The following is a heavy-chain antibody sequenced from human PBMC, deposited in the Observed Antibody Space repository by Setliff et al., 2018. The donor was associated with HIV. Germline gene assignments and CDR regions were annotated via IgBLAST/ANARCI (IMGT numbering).Heavy chain of an antibody. D-gene: IGHD3-22*01. Sequence: PSETLSLTCAVSSYSISSGYYWVWIRQPPGKGLEWIGYIYYSGSTYYNPSLKSRVTILVDTSNNRFSLRLYSVTAADTAMYYCARQNYYDISGYYERPLDFDYWGQGTLVTVSS. CDR2: IYYSGST. CDR3: ARQNYYDISGYYERPLDFDY. CDR1: SYSISSGYY. J-gene: IGHJ4*02. V-gene: IGHV4-38-2*01.